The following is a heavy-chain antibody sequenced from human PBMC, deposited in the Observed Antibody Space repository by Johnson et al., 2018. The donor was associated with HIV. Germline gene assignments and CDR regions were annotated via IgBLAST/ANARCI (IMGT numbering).Heavy chain of an antibody. V-gene: IGHV3-52*01. CDR3: ARDIFYTDTAFDI. CDR1: AFTFSSSW. J-gene: IGHJ3*02. Sequence: MQLVESGGGLVQPGGSLRLSCAASAFTFSSSWMHWVCQAPEKGLEWVADIKCDGSEKYYVDSVKGRLTISRDNAKNSLYLQMNSLRAEDTALYYCARDIFYTDTAFDIWGQGTMVTVSS. CDR2: IKCDGSEK.